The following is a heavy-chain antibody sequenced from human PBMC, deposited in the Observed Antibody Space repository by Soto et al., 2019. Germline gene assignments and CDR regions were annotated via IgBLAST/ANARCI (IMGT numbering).Heavy chain of an antibody. Sequence: SETLSLTCTVSGVSISTYYWSWIRQPPGKGLEWIGYIYYSGSTNYNPSLKSRVTISVDTSKNQFSLRLTPVTAADTAVYFCARFRSTSSLDYWGQGTLVTVSS. CDR3: ARFRSTSSLDY. CDR2: IYYSGST. J-gene: IGHJ4*02. D-gene: IGHD2-2*01. V-gene: IGHV4-59*01. CDR1: GVSISTYY.